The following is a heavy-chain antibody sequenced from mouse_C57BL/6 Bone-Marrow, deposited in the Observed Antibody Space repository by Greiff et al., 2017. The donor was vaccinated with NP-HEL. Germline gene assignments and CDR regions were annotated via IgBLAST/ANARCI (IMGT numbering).Heavy chain of an antibody. CDR3: ARLVTTVPARDY. Sequence: EVKLMESGGGLVKPGGSLKLSCAASGFTFSSYTMSWVRQTPEKRLEWVATISGGGGNTYYPDSVKGRFTISRDNAKNTLYLQMSSLRSEDTALYYCARLVTTVPARDYWGQGTLVTVSA. D-gene: IGHD1-1*01. J-gene: IGHJ3*01. CDR2: ISGGGGNT. V-gene: IGHV5-9*01. CDR1: GFTFSSYT.